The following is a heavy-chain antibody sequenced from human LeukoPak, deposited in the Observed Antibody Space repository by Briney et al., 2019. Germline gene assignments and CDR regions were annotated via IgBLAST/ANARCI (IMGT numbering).Heavy chain of an antibody. CDR3: ARGWQGLGQGGFDY. D-gene: IGHD6-19*01. Sequence: SETLSLTCTVSGGSISSGGYYWSWIRQHPGKGLEWIGYIYYSGSTYYNPSLKSRVTISVDTSKNQFSLKLSSVTAADTAVYYCARGWQGLGQGGFDYRGQGTLVPVSS. CDR1: GGSISSGGYY. J-gene: IGHJ4*02. V-gene: IGHV4-31*03. CDR2: IYYSGST.